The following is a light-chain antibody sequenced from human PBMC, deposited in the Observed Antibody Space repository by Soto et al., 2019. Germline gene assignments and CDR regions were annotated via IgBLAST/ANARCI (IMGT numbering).Light chain of an antibody. Sequence: DIQMTQSPSSLSASVGDRVTITCRASQGISSYLNWYQQKPGKAPKLLIYAASSLQSGVPSRFSGSGSGTDFTLTISSLQLEDSATFYCQQSYSTPLTFGGGTKVEIK. J-gene: IGKJ4*01. V-gene: IGKV1-39*01. CDR2: AAS. CDR3: QQSYSTPLT. CDR1: QGISSY.